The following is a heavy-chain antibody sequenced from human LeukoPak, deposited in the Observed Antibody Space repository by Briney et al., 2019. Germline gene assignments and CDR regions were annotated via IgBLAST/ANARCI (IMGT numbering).Heavy chain of an antibody. J-gene: IGHJ4*02. V-gene: IGHV3-23*01. CDR1: GITFRSYA. D-gene: IGHD1-1*01. Sequence: GGSLRLSCAASGITFRSYAMSWVRQAPGKGLEWVSTISRGCVTTYYADSVKGRFTISRDNSKSTLYLQLNSLGAEDTAVYYCAKDSQDWNHHYFDYWGQGTLVTVSS. CDR2: ISRGCVTT. CDR3: AKDSQDWNHHYFDY.